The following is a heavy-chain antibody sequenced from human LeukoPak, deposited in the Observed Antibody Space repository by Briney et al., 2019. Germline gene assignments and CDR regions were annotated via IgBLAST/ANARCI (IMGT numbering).Heavy chain of an antibody. V-gene: IGHV3-53*01. CDR2: IYSGGST. D-gene: IGHD1-26*01. CDR3: ARDTDYYGFTY. J-gene: IGHJ4*02. Sequence: PAGSLRLSCAASGFIVSSNYMSWVRQAAGKGLEWVSVIYSGGSTYYADSVKGRFTISRDNSKNTLYLQINSPRVEDTAVYYCARDTDYYGFTYWGQGTLVSVSS. CDR1: GFIVSSNY.